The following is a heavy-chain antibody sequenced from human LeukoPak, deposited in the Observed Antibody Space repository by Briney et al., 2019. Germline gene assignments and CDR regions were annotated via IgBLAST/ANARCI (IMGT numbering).Heavy chain of an antibody. D-gene: IGHD2-8*01. Sequence: SETLSLTCAVYGGSFSVYYWSWIRQPPENGLEWIGETNHSGSTNYNPSLNSRVTISVDTSKNQFSLKLSSVTAADTAVYYCARGRYCPNGVCPDCYYYMDVWGKGTTVTVSS. CDR2: TNHSGST. CDR1: GGSFSVYY. CDR3: ARGRYCPNGVCPDCYYYMDV. J-gene: IGHJ6*03. V-gene: IGHV4-34*01.